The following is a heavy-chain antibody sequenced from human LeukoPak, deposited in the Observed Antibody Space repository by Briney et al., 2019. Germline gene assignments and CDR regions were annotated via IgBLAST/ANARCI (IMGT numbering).Heavy chain of an antibody. J-gene: IGHJ6*02. CDR3: ARDSNPYYYDSSGYSYYYYGMDV. V-gene: IGHV3-21*01. CDR2: ISSSSSYI. Sequence: GGSLRLSCAASGFTFSSYSMNWVRQAPGKGLEWVSSISSSSSYIYYADSVKGRFTISRDNAKNSLYLQMNSLRAEDTAVYYCARDSNPYYYDSSGYSYYYYGMDVWGQGTTDTVSS. D-gene: IGHD3-22*01. CDR1: GFTFSSYS.